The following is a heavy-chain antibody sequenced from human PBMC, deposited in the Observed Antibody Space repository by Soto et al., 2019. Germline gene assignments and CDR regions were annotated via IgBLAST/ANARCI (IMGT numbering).Heavy chain of an antibody. CDR1: GFTFSSYA. CDR2: ISYDGSNK. CDR3: ARDMLTAQQLPSRYYYYYGMDV. J-gene: IGHJ6*02. D-gene: IGHD6-13*01. Sequence: GGSLRLSCAASGFTFSSYAMHWVRQAPGKGLEWVAVISYDGSNKYYADSVKGRFTISRDNSKNMLYLQMNSLRAEDTAVYYCARDMLTAQQLPSRYYYYYGMDVWGQGTTVTVSS. V-gene: IGHV3-30-3*01.